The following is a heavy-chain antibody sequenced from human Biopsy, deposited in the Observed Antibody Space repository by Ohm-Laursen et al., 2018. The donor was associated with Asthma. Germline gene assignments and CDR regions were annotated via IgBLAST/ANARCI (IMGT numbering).Heavy chain of an antibody. CDR2: LIPVLGTP. CDR1: GDSFSNYA. Sequence: ASVKVSCKASGDSFSNYAISWVRQAPGQGLEWMGGLIPVLGTPDHAQMFEGRVTITADESTSTAYMELSSLSSEDTAVYYCARRYSGSDRIVSYYSGLEVWGQGTTVTVSS. D-gene: IGHD5-12*01. V-gene: IGHV1-69*13. CDR3: ARRYSGSDRIVSYYSGLEV. J-gene: IGHJ6*02.